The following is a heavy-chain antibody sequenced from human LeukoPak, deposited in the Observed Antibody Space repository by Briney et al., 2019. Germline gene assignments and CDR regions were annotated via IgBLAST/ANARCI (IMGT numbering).Heavy chain of an antibody. CDR1: GGSISSSSYS. D-gene: IGHD3-10*01. J-gene: IGHJ4*02. Sequence: MSSETLSLTCTVSGGSISSSSYSWGWIRQPPGKGLEWIGSIYYSGSTYYNPSLKSRVTISVDTSKNQFSLKLSSVTAADTAVYYCARATYGSGSYCDYWGQGTLVTVSS. V-gene: IGHV4-39*01. CDR2: IYYSGST. CDR3: ARATYGSGSYCDY.